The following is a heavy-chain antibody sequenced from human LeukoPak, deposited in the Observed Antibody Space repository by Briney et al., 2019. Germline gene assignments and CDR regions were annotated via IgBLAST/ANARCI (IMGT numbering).Heavy chain of an antibody. CDR3: ARQYSYGALLDY. CDR1: GGSISSGSYY. Sequence: SETLSLTCTVSGGSISSGSYYWSWIRQPAGKGLEWIGRIYTSGSTNYNPSLKSRVTISVDTSMNQFSLKLSSVTAADTAVYYCARQYSYGALLDYWGQGTLVTVSS. V-gene: IGHV4-61*02. D-gene: IGHD5-18*01. CDR2: IYTSGST. J-gene: IGHJ4*02.